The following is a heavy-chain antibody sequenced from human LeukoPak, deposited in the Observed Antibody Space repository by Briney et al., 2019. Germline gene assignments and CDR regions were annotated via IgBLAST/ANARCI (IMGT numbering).Heavy chain of an antibody. CDR1: SYTFTNYA. CDR2: ISAYNGNT. V-gene: IGHV1-18*01. D-gene: IGHD3-3*01. CDR3: ARGLEWLTRRHTWFDP. J-gene: IGHJ5*02. Sequence: ASVTVSCTASSYTFTNYAFTWVRQAPGQGLEWMGWISAYNGNTNYAQKLQGRVTMTTDTSTSTAYMELRSLRSDDTAVYYCARGLEWLTRRHTWFDPWGQGTLVTVSS.